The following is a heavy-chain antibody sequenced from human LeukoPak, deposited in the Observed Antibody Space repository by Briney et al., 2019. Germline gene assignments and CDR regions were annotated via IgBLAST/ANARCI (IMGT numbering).Heavy chain of an antibody. CDR1: GGSISSNTW. Sequence: SETLSLTCVVSGGSISSNTWWSWVRQSPGKGPEWIGEIYHSGSTNYNPSLKSRVIISVDKSKNQFSLKLSSVTAADTAVYYCARMKKPYSSSSKWFDPWGQGTLVTVSS. D-gene: IGHD6-6*01. J-gene: IGHJ5*02. V-gene: IGHV4-4*02. CDR2: IYHSGST. CDR3: ARMKKPYSSSSKWFDP.